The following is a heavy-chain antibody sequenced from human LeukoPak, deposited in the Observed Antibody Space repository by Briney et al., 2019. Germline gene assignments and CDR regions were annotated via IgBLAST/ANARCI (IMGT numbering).Heavy chain of an antibody. V-gene: IGHV4-4*07. CDR1: GGSISGYF. CDR3: AREPTSGREPTIGRPLDY. D-gene: IGHD5-12*01. CDR2: IYSSGSN. J-gene: IGHJ4*02. Sequence: SETLSLTCTVSGGSISGYFWTWIRQPAGKGLEWIGRIYSSGSNNYNPSLKSRVTMSLDTSKNHFSLNLTSVTAADTAVYYCAREPTSGREPTIGRPLDYWGQGTLVTVPS.